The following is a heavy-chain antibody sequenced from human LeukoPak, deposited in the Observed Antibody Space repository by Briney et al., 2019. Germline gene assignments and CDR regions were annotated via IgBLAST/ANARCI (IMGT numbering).Heavy chain of an antibody. V-gene: IGHV4-61*01. Sequence: SETLSHTCTVSGGSVSSASNYWSWIRQPPGKGLEWIGYMYYSGSTSYNPSLKSRVTISADTSKNQFSLKLSSVTAADTAVYYCARDPGYCSGGSCGNFDCWGQGTLVTVSS. D-gene: IGHD2-15*01. J-gene: IGHJ4*02. CDR1: GGSVSSASNY. CDR3: ARDPGYCSGGSCGNFDC. CDR2: MYYSGST.